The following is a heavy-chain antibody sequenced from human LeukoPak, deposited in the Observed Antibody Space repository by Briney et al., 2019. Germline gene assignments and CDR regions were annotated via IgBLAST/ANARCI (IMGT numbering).Heavy chain of an antibody. Sequence: PGGSLRLSCAASGFAFSDYYMTWIRQAPGKGLEWISFISGSGSTVAYAASVQGRFTISRDNANNLLHLQMNNLRAEDTAVYYCAREIAWPQNSDYRGQGTLVTVSS. CDR1: GFAFSDYY. J-gene: IGHJ4*02. CDR2: ISGSGSTV. D-gene: IGHD2-21*01. CDR3: AREIAWPQNSDY. V-gene: IGHV3-11*01.